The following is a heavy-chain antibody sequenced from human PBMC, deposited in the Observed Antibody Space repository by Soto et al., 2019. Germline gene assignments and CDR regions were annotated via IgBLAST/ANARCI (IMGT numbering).Heavy chain of an antibody. CDR1: GFTFGDYA. V-gene: IGHV3-49*04. Sequence: GGSLRLSCTASGFTFGDYAMSWVRQAPGKGLEWVGFIRSKAYGGTTEYAASVKGRFTISRDDSKSIAYLQMNSLKTEDTAVYYCTRLGGYDYYYYYGMDVWGQGTTVTVSS. CDR3: TRLGGYDYYYYYGMDV. CDR2: IRSKAYGGTT. J-gene: IGHJ6*02. D-gene: IGHD3-22*01.